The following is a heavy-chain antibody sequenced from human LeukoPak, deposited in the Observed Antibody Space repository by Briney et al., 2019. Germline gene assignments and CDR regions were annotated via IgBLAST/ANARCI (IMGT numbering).Heavy chain of an antibody. CDR3: ARLNVLRFLEWSEKYYYYGMDV. J-gene: IGHJ6*02. CDR2: MNPNSGNT. V-gene: IGHV1-8*01. D-gene: IGHD3-3*01. Sequence: EASVKVSCKASGYTFTSYDINWVRQATGQGLEWMGWMNPNSGNTGYAQKFQGRVTMTRNTSISTAYMELSSLRSEDTAVYYCARLNVLRFLEWSEKYYYYGMDVWGQGTTVTVSS. CDR1: GYTFTSYD.